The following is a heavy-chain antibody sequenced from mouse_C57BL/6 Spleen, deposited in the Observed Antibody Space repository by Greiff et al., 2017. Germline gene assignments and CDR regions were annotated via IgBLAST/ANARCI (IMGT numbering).Heavy chain of an antibody. CDR1: GYSFTGYF. Sequence: VQLKQSGPALVKPGDSVKISCKASGYSFTGYFMNWVMQSHGKSLEWIGRINPYNGDTFYNQKFKGKGTFTVDKSSSTAHMELRSLTSEDSAVYYCARKEGAMDYWGQGTSVTVSS. J-gene: IGHJ4*01. V-gene: IGHV1-20*01. CDR3: ARKEGAMDY. CDR2: INPYNGDT.